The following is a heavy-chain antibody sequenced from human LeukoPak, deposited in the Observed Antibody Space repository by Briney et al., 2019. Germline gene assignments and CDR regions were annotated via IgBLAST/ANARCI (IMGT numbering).Heavy chain of an antibody. D-gene: IGHD1-26*01. CDR3: AKDHRIVGAYDY. J-gene: IGHJ4*02. CDR1: GFTFSNAW. V-gene: IGHV3-15*07. Sequence: KAGGSLRLSCAASGFTFSNAWMNWVRQAPGKGLEWVGRIKSKTDGGTTDYAAPVKGRFTISRDDSKNTLYLQMNSLRAEDTAVYYCAKDHRIVGAYDYWGQGTLVTVSS. CDR2: IKSKTDGGTT.